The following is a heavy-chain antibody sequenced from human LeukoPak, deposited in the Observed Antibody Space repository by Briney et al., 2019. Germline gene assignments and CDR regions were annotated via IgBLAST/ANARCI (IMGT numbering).Heavy chain of an antibody. CDR3: ASDDYGDYEDGFDI. Sequence: PGGSLRLSCVVSGFTFSRATMNCVRHAPGKGLEWVSYLSSTSTYINYADSVKGRFTISRDNAKKSLYLQMNGLRGEDTAMYYCASDDYGDYEDGFDIWGQGTMVTVSS. CDR1: GFTFSRAT. CDR2: LSSTSTYI. D-gene: IGHD4-17*01. J-gene: IGHJ3*02. V-gene: IGHV3-21*05.